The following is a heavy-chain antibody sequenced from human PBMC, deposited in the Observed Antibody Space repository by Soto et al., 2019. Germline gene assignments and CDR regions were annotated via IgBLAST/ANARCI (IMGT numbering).Heavy chain of an antibody. Sequence: SETLSLTCAVYGGSFSGYYWSWIRQPPGKGLEWIGEINHSGSTNYNPSLKSRVTISVDTSKNQFSLKLSSVTAADTAVYYCARDKGLRYRQTLWFDYWGQVTLVTVSS. CDR1: GGSFSGYY. CDR2: INHSGST. V-gene: IGHV4-34*01. CDR3: ARDKGLRYRQTLWFDY. D-gene: IGHD4-17*01. J-gene: IGHJ4*02.